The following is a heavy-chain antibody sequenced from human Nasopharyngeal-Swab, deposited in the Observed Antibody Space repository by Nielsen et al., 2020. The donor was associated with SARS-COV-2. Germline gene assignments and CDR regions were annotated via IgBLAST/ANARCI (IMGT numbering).Heavy chain of an antibody. V-gene: IGHV1-69*10. CDR2: IIPVLGRV. CDR1: GCTFSNYG. J-gene: IGHJ3*02. Sequence: SVKVSCKPSGCTFSNYGINWVRQATGQGLEWMGGIIPVLGRVNYAQRFQGRVTITADNSTSTVYMEFTSLKSEDTAVYYCARGRRPRTSPPDGFDMWGQGTMVTVSS. CDR3: ARGRRPRTSPPDGFDM.